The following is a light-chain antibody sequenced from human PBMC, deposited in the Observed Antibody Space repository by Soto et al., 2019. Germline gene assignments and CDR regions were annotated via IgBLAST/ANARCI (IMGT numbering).Light chain of an antibody. Sequence: DIQMTQSPSSLSASVGDRVTITCRTSQGIGIYLAWYQQKPGSVPKHLIYAASTLQSGVPSRFTGSGSGTDFTLTISSLQPEDVATYYCQKYDIVPWTFGQGTKVEIK. J-gene: IGKJ1*01. V-gene: IGKV1-27*01. CDR3: QKYDIVPWT. CDR1: QGIGIY. CDR2: AAS.